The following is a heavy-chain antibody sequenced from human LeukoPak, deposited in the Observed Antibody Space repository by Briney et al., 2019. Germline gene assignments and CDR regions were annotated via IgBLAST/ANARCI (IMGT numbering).Heavy chain of an antibody. CDR2: IRYNGNNQ. Sequence: GGSLRLTCAASGFTFNNYGMHWVRQAPGKGLEWVAFIRYNGNNQYYADSVKGRFTISRDNSKNTLYLQMNSLKGDDTAVYYCAKDSAFYYIDVWGKGTTVIISS. J-gene: IGHJ6*03. D-gene: IGHD3-10*01. CDR3: AKDSAFYYIDV. V-gene: IGHV3-30*02. CDR1: GFTFNNYG.